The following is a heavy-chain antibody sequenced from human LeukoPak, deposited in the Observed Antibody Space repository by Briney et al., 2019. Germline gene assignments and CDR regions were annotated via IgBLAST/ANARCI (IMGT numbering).Heavy chain of an antibody. CDR3: AKDAGGYYYYYMGV. J-gene: IGHJ6*03. CDR2: ISWNSNTI. CDR1: GFIFDDYA. Sequence: GGSLRLSCAASGFIFDDYAMHWVRQAPGKGLEWVSGISWNSNTIGYADSVKGRFTISRDNAKNSLYLQMNSLRAEDTALYYCAKDAGGYYYYYMGVWGKGTTVTISS. V-gene: IGHV3-9*01.